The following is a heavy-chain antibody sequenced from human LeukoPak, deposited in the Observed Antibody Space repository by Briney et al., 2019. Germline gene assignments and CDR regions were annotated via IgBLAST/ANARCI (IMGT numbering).Heavy chain of an antibody. Sequence: PGRSLRLSCAASGFTFSSYGMHWVRQAPGKGLEWVAVISYDGSNKYYADSVKGRFTISRDNSKNTLDLQMNSLRAEDTAVYYCAKGVWVTAVPFDYWGQGTL. J-gene: IGHJ4*02. V-gene: IGHV3-30*18. CDR3: AKGVWVTAVPFDY. CDR1: GFTFSSYG. D-gene: IGHD3-16*01. CDR2: ISYDGSNK.